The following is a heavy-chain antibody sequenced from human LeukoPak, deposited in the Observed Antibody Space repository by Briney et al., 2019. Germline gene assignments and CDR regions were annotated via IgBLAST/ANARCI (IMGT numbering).Heavy chain of an antibody. Sequence: ASVKVSCKASGYTFTSYGIRWVRQAPGQRLEWMGWISAYNGNTNYAQKLQGRVTMTTDTSTSTAYMELRSLRSDDTAVYYCARDLYGSGSYYGDYFDYWGQGTLVTVSS. CDR1: GYTFTSYG. CDR3: ARDLYGSGSYYGDYFDY. CDR2: ISAYNGNT. J-gene: IGHJ4*02. D-gene: IGHD3-10*01. V-gene: IGHV1-18*01.